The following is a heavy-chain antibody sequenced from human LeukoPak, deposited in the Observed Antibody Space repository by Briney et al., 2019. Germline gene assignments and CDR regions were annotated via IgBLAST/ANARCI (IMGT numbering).Heavy chain of an antibody. Sequence: GGSLRLSCAASGFTFSSYWMSWARQAPGKGLEWVANIKQDGSEKYYVDSVKGRFTISRDNAKNSLYLQMNSLRAEDTAVYYCARDGYNYRLGYWGQGTLVTVSS. D-gene: IGHD5-24*01. V-gene: IGHV3-7*03. CDR1: GFTFSSYW. J-gene: IGHJ4*02. CDR3: ARDGYNYRLGY. CDR2: IKQDGSEK.